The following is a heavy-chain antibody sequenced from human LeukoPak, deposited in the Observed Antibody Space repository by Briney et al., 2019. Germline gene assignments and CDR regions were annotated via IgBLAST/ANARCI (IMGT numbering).Heavy chain of an antibody. V-gene: IGHV3-30*02. Sequence: GESLRLACVVSGILFSSYGMHWVRQAAGRVLGWVAFIRYDGKNKYYTDSVKGPFTISRDNSKNTLYLHMNSLRDEDTAVSYCAKVASGWYGVDYWGQGTLVTVSS. D-gene: IGHD6-19*01. CDR2: IRYDGKNK. CDR3: AKVASGWYGVDY. J-gene: IGHJ4*02. CDR1: GILFSSYG.